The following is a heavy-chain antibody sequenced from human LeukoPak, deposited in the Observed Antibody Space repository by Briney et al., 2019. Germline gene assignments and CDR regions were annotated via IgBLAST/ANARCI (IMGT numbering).Heavy chain of an antibody. V-gene: IGHV4-4*02. CDR2: IYHSGST. J-gene: IGHJ6*02. CDR1: GFTFSRSA. CDR3: ARFCGSTSWHSGYYYGIDV. Sequence: PGGSLRLSCAASGFTFSRSAMSWVRQPPGKGLEWIGEIYHSGSTNYNPSLESRVTVSVDKSKNQFSLDLSSVTAADTAVYYCARFCGSTSWHSGYYYGIDVWGQGTTVTVSS. D-gene: IGHD2-2*01.